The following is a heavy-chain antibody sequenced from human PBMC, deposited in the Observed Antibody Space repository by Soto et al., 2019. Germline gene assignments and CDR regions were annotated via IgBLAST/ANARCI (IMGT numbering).Heavy chain of an antibody. D-gene: IGHD1-26*01. V-gene: IGHV3-23*01. CDR2: ISDTAHRI. J-gene: IGHJ4*02. Sequence: EVQLLESGGGLVQPGGSLRLSCSASGFSFGSNSMAWVRQAPGKGLDWVSSISDTAHRIFHADSVKGRFTISRDNSRNSLYLPMHSLRHEDTALYYCVILALGKFAFWGQGTLVIVSS. CDR1: GFSFGSNS. CDR3: VILALGKFAF.